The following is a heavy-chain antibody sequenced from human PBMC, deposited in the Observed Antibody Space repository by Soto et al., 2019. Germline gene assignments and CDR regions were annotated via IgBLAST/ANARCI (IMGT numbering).Heavy chain of an antibody. CDR3: ARYDSSGSTWFDP. Sequence: TLSLTCAVSGGSISSGGYSWSWIRPPPGKGLEWIGYIYHSGSTYYNPSLKSRVTISVDRSKNQFSLKLSSVTAADTAVYYCARYDSSGSTWFDPWGQGTLVTVSS. V-gene: IGHV4-30-2*01. CDR1: GGSISSGGYS. CDR2: IYHSGST. J-gene: IGHJ5*02. D-gene: IGHD3-22*01.